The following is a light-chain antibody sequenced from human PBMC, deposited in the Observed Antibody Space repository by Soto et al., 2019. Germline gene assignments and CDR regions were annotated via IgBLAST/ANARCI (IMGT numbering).Light chain of an antibody. J-gene: IGLJ2*01. CDR3: QSYDSSNHVV. CDR1: SGSIASNY. CDR2: EDN. Sequence: NFKLTQPHSVSESPGKTVTISCTRSSGSIASNYVQWYQQRPGSAPTTVIYEDNQRPSGVPDRFSGSIDSSSNSASLTISGLKTEDEADYYCQSYDSSNHVVFGGGTKLTVL. V-gene: IGLV6-57*04.